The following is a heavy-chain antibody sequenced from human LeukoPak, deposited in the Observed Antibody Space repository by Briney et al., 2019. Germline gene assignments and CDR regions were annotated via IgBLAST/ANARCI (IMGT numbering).Heavy chain of an antibody. V-gene: IGHV1-46*01. J-gene: IGHJ6*02. CDR1: GYTFTNYY. CDR3: ARAMTTVTTDYYYYGMDV. D-gene: IGHD4-17*01. Sequence: ASVKVSCKASGYTFTNYYLHGVRQAPGQGREWMGIINPSGGRTTYAQKFQGRVTMTRDTSTSTVYMELSGLRSDDTAVYYCARAMTTVTTDYYYYGMDVWGQGTTVTVSS. CDR2: INPSGGRT.